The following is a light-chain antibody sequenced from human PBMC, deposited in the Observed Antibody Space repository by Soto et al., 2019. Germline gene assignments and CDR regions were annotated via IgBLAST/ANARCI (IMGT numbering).Light chain of an antibody. V-gene: IGKV3-20*01. Sequence: EIVLTQSPATLSLSPGERSTLSCRASQSVSSNLAWYQQKPGQAPRIIIFGASGRATGIPDRFSGSGSGTDFTLTISRLEPEDFAVYYCQQYGSSGTFGQGTKVDIK. CDR1: QSVSSN. J-gene: IGKJ1*01. CDR2: GAS. CDR3: QQYGSSGT.